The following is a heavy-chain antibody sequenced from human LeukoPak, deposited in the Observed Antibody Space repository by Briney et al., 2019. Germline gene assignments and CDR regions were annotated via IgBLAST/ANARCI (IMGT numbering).Heavy chain of an antibody. V-gene: IGHV1-2*02. Sequence: GASVKVSCKASGYTFTGYYMHWVRQAPGQGLEWMGWINPNSGGTNYAQKFQGRVTMTRDTSISTACMELSRLRSDDTAVYYCARDRPIESNAFDIWGQGTMVTVSS. CDR3: ARDRPIESNAFDI. CDR2: INPNSGGT. J-gene: IGHJ3*02. CDR1: GYTFTGYY.